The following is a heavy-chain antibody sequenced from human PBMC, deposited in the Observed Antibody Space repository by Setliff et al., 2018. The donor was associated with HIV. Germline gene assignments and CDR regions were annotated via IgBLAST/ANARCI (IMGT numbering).Heavy chain of an antibody. CDR2: ISGSGDDT. D-gene: IGHD3-22*01. CDR3: ARQAHPRGFDGSSGLFDS. Sequence: LRLSCAASDFTFNSYPMTWVRQAPGKGLEWVSSISGSGDDTQYVDSVKGRFTISRDNSNNSLYLQMSSLRADDTALYYCARQAHPRGFDGSSGLFDSWGQGTRVTAPQ. CDR1: DFTFNSYP. J-gene: IGHJ4*02. V-gene: IGHV3-23*01.